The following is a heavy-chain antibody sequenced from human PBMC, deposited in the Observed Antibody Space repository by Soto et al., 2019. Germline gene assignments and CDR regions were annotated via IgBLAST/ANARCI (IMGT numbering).Heavy chain of an antibody. CDR1: GFTVNSYA. CDR3: ARIDWGVYYYYGMDV. J-gene: IGHJ6*02. CDR2: ISYDGSNK. Sequence: LSCAASGFTVNSYAMHWVRQAPGKGLEWVAVISYDGSNKYYAYSVKGRFTISRDNSKNTLYLQMNSLRAEDTAVYYCARIDWGVYYYYGMDVWGQGTTVTVSS. D-gene: IGHD3-16*01. V-gene: IGHV3-30-3*01.